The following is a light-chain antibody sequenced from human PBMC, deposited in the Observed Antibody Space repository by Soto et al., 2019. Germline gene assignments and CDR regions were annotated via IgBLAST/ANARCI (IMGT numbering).Light chain of an antibody. CDR2: DAS. CDR1: QSISSW. CDR3: QQYNSYPRT. Sequence: DIQMTQSPSTLSASVGDRVARSCRASQSISSWLAWYQQKPGKAPKLLIYDASSLESGVPSRFSGSGSGTEFTLTISSLQPDDFATYYCQQYNSYPRTFGQGTKVDIK. V-gene: IGKV1-5*01. J-gene: IGKJ1*01.